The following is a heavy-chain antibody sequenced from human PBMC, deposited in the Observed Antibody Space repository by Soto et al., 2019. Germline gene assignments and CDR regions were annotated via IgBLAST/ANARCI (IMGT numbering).Heavy chain of an antibody. Sequence: QVQLVQSGAEVKKPGSSVKVSCKASGGTFSSYTISWVRQAPGQGLEWMGRIIPILGIANYAQKFQGRVTITADKYTSTAYMELSSLRSEDTAVYYCARGVAGSSSGHYYYYYGMDVWGQGTTVTVSS. V-gene: IGHV1-69*02. CDR3: ARGVAGSSSGHYYYYYGMDV. CDR2: IIPILGIA. J-gene: IGHJ6*02. CDR1: GGTFSSYT. D-gene: IGHD6-13*01.